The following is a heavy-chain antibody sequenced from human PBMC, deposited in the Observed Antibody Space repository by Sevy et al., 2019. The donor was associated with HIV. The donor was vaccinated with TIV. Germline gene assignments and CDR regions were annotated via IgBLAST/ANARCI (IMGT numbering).Heavy chain of an antibody. V-gene: IGHV3-48*02. D-gene: IGHD1-26*01. CDR1: EFTFSSYS. J-gene: IGHJ4*02. CDR3: ARDRGTHGIVGATGY. Sequence: GGSLRLSCAASEFTFSSYSMNWVRQAPGKGLEWVSYISSSSSTIYYADSVKGRFTISRDNAKNSLYLQMNSLRDEDTAVYYCARDRGTHGIVGATGYWGQGTLVTVSS. CDR2: ISSSSSTI.